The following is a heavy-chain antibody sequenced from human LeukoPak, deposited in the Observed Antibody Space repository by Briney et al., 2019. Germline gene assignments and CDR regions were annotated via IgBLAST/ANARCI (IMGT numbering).Heavy chain of an antibody. CDR2: IYYSGST. Sequence: PSETLSLTCTVSGGSISSYYWSWIRQPPGKGLEWIGYIYYSGSTNYNPSLKSRVTISVDTSKNQFSLKLSSVTAADTAVYYCARVGIAVAGPLDIWGQGTMVTVSS. CDR3: ARVGIAVAGPLDI. V-gene: IGHV4-59*01. CDR1: GGSISSYY. D-gene: IGHD6-19*01. J-gene: IGHJ3*02.